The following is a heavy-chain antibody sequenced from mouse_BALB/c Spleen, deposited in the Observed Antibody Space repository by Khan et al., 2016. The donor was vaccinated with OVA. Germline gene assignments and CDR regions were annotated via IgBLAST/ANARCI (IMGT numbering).Heavy chain of an antibody. CDR2: ISYSGNT. CDR3: ARVYGGDFDY. CDR1: GYSITTDYA. V-gene: IGHV3-2*02. Sequence: EVKVEESGPGLVKPSQSLSLTCTVTGYSITTDYAWNWIRQFPGNKLEWMGYISYSGNTKYNPSLKSRISITRDTSKNQFFLQLKSVTTEDTARYDCARVYGGDFDYWGQGTTLTVSS. J-gene: IGHJ2*01. D-gene: IGHD1-1*01.